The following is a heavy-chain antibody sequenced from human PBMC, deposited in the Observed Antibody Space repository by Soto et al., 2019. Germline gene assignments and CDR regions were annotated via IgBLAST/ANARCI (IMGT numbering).Heavy chain of an antibody. CDR2: IYAGDSEI. CDR3: SRHTSDRYGPDF. Sequence: GESLKISCKGSGYSFISYWIGWVRQMPGKGLELMGIIYAGDSEIRYSPSFQGQVTISVDRAMSTAYLQWRSLKASDTAMYYCSRHTSDRYGPDFWGQGTLVTVS. CDR1: GYSFISYW. D-gene: IGHD3-22*01. J-gene: IGHJ4*02. V-gene: IGHV5-51*01.